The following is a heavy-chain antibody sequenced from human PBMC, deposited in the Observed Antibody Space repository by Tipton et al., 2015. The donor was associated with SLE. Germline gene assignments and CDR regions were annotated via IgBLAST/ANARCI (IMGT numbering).Heavy chain of an antibody. J-gene: IGHJ1*01. V-gene: IGHV1-69*18. Sequence: QVQLVQSGAEVKKPGSSVKVSCKASGGTFSSYGISWVRQAPGQGLEWMGRIIPIFGTANYGQKFQGRVTITADESTSTAYMELSSLRSEDTAVYYCARDSGFYCSSTSCYNRWYFQHWGQGTLVTVSS. CDR3: ARDSGFYCSSTSCYNRWYFQH. D-gene: IGHD2-2*02. CDR2: IIPIFGTA. CDR1: GGTFSSYG.